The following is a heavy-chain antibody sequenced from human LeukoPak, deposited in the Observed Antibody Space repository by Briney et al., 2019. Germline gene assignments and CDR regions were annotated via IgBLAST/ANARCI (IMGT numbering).Heavy chain of an antibody. J-gene: IGHJ3*01. Sequence: SETLSLTCTVSGGSISNYYWSWIRQPAGKGLEWIGRIYSSGSTDYNPSLKSRVTMSVDKSKNQFFLNLSSVTAADTAVYYCARKTYSGNRAFDFWGRGTMVTVSS. CDR1: GGSISNYY. D-gene: IGHD1-26*01. CDR2: IYSSGST. V-gene: IGHV4-4*07. CDR3: ARKTYSGNRAFDF.